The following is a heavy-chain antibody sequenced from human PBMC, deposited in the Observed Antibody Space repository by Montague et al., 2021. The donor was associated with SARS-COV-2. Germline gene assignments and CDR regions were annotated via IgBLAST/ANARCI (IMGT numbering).Heavy chain of an antibody. CDR1: GGSFSGYY. CDR3: AGLRYSGSGTSLGMDV. V-gene: IGHV4-34*01. CDR2: INHSGST. Sequence: SETLSLTCAVYGGSFSGYYWSWIRQPPWKGLEWIGEINHSGSTNYNPSLTSRVTVSVDTSKNQFSLKLSSVTAADTAVYYCAGLRYSGSGTSLGMDVWGQGTTVTVSS. J-gene: IGHJ6*02. D-gene: IGHD3-10*01.